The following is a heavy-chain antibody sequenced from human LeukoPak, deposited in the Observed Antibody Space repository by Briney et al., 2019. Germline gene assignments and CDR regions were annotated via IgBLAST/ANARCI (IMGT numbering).Heavy chain of an antibody. CDR2: INPSGGST. CDR3: ARYSSWANWFDP. CDR1: GYTFTSYY. J-gene: IGHJ5*02. Sequence: ASVKVSCKASGYTFTSYYMHWVRQAPEQGLEWMGIINPSGGSTSYAQKFQGRVTMTRDTSTSTVYMELSSLRSEDTAVYYCARYSSWANWFDPWGQGTLVTVSS. D-gene: IGHD6-13*01. V-gene: IGHV1-46*01.